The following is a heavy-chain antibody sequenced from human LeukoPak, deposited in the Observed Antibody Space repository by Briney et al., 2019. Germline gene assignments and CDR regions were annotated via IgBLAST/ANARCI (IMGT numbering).Heavy chain of an antibody. D-gene: IGHD4-23*01. V-gene: IGHV3-23*01. CDR3: AKGTVVTPGTLDY. Sequence: PGGSLRLSCAASGFTFSSYAMSWVRQAPGKGLEWVSAISGSGGSTYYADSVKGRFTISRDNSKNTLYLQTNSLRAEDTAVYYCAKGTVVTPGTLDYWGQGTLVTVSS. CDR2: ISGSGGST. CDR1: GFTFSSYA. J-gene: IGHJ4*02.